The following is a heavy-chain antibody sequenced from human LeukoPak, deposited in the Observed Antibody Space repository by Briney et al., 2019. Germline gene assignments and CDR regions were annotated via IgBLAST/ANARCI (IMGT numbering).Heavy chain of an antibody. CDR2: ISSSSSDT. CDR1: GFTFTDWY. V-gene: IGHV3-11*03. J-gene: IGHJ5*01. D-gene: IGHD6-13*01. Sequence: PGGSLRLSCAASGFTFTDWYMSWIRQAPGKGLQWLSYISSSSSDTSYADSVRGRFTISRDNSKNTLYLQVNTLRADDTATYYCAKPVSGGLAGTADWFHPWGQGTLVVVSS. CDR3: AKPVSGGLAGTADWFHP.